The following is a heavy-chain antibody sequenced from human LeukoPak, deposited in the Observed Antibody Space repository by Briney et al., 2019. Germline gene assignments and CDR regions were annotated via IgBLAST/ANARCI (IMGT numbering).Heavy chain of an antibody. D-gene: IGHD3-22*01. CDR3: ARGGPGYYDSSGYYY. J-gene: IGHJ4*02. CDR1: GGSFSGYY. CDR2: INHSGST. V-gene: IGHV4-34*01. Sequence: PSETLSLTCAVYGGSFSGYYWSWIRKPPGKGLEWIGEINHSGSTNYNPSLKSRVTISVDTSKNQFSLKLSSVTAADTAVYYCARGGPGYYDSSGYYYWGRGTLVTVSS.